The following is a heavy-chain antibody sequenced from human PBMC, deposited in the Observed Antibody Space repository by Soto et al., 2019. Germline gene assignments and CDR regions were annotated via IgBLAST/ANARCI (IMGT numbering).Heavy chain of an antibody. Sequence: SETLSLTCTVSGGSISSSSYYWGWIRQPPGKGLEWIGSIYYSGSTYYNPSLKSRVTISVDTSKNQFSLKLSSVTAADTAVYYCAIHVAPPITRVLGVLDPWGQGTLVTVSS. D-gene: IGHD3-10*01. CDR2: IYYSGST. J-gene: IGHJ5*02. V-gene: IGHV4-39*01. CDR1: GGSISSSSYY. CDR3: AIHVAPPITRVLGVLDP.